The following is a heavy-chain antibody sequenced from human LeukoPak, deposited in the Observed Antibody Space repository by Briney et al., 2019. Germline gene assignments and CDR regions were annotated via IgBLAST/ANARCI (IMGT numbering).Heavy chain of an antibody. J-gene: IGHJ4*02. D-gene: IGHD4/OR15-4a*01. Sequence: GSLRLSCAASGFTFSTYAMHWVRQAPDKGLEWVAVISYDGSNKYYADSVKGRFTISRDNSKNTLNLQMNSLRAEDTAVYYCARRAGAYSHPYDYWGQGTLVTVSS. CDR3: ARRAGAYSHPYDY. V-gene: IGHV3-30*14. CDR2: ISYDGSNK. CDR1: GFTFSTYA.